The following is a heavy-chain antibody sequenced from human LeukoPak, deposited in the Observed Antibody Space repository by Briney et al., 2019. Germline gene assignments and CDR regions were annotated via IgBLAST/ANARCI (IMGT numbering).Heavy chain of an antibody. CDR3: ARFVWGSYRYGHY. Sequence: SETLSLTCTVSGDSISSGSYYWGWIRQPPGKGLEWLGSIYYSGSTYYNPSLRDRVTISVDTSNNQFSLELSSVTAADTAVYYCARFVWGSYRYGHYWGQGTLVTVSS. CDR2: IYYSGST. J-gene: IGHJ4*02. V-gene: IGHV4-39*01. D-gene: IGHD3-16*02. CDR1: GDSISSGSYY.